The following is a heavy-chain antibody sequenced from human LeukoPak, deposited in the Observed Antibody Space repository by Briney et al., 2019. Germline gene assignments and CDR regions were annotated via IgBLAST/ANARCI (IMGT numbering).Heavy chain of an antibody. CDR1: GYTFTSYY. Sequence: GASVKVSCKASGYTFTSYYMHWVRQAPGQGLEWMGRIIPILGIANYAQKFQGSVTITADKSTSTAYMELSSLRSEDTAVYYCARIHDSSGYQSIYFDYWGQGTLVTVSS. D-gene: IGHD3-22*01. J-gene: IGHJ4*02. V-gene: IGHV1-69*02. CDR3: ARIHDSSGYQSIYFDY. CDR2: IIPILGIA.